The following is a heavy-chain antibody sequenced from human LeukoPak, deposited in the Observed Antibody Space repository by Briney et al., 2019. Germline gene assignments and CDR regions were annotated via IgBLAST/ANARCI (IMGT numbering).Heavy chain of an antibody. CDR1: GFTFSSYW. D-gene: IGHD3-16*01. J-gene: IGHJ6*02. CDR3: ARGGGLDV. V-gene: IGHV3-7*03. Sequence: GGSLRLSCAASGFTFSSYWMNWARQAPGKGLECVASINHNGNVNYYVDSVKGRFTISRDNAKNSLYLQMSNLRAEDTAVYFCARGGGLDVWGQGATVTVSS. CDR2: INHNGNVN.